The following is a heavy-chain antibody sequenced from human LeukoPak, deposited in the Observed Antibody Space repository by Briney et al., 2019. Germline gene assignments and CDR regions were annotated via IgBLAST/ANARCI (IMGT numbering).Heavy chain of an antibody. CDR2: IRSKANSYVT. CDR3: TRHSDTYCSRANCYFDNFYGLDV. V-gene: IGHV3-73*01. J-gene: IGHJ6*02. Sequence: GGSLKLSCAASGFTFSGSAMHWVRQASGKGLEWIGRIRSKANSYVTAYAASVTGRFTISRDDSRNTAYLQMHSLSTEDTAVYYCTRHSDTYCSRANCYFDNFYGLDVWGQGTRVTVSS. CDR1: GFTFSGSA. D-gene: IGHD2-2*01.